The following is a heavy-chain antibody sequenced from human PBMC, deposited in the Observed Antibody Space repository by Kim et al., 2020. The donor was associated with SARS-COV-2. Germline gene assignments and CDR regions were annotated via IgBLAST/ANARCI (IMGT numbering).Heavy chain of an antibody. Sequence: PSLKSRVTISVDTSKNQFPLKLSSVTAADTAVYYCARGMAAARTGDYYMDDWGKGTTVTVSS. D-gene: IGHD6-25*01. J-gene: IGHJ6*03. CDR3: ARGMAAARTGDYYMDD. V-gene: IGHV4-59*09.